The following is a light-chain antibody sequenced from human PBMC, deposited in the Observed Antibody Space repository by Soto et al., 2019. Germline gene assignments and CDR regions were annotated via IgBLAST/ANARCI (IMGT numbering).Light chain of an antibody. CDR2: DAS. CDR1: QSVSSK. V-gene: IGKV3-11*01. CDR3: QQRHMWPIT. Sequence: EIVMTQSPATLSLSPGERATLSFMASQSVSSKLAWYQHKPGQAPRLLIYDASIRATGIPDRFIGSGSGTEFTLTISSLEPEDSAVYYCQQRHMWPITFGQGTRLEI. J-gene: IGKJ5*01.